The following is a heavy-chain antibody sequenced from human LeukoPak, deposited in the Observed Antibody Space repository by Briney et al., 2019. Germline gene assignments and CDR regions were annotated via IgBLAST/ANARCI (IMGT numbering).Heavy chain of an antibody. V-gene: IGHV3-21*01. CDR2: ISSSSSYI. CDR1: GFTFSSYS. Sequence: GGSLRLSCAASGFTFSSYSMNWVRQAPGKGLEWVSSISSSSSYIYYADSVKGRFTISRDNSKNTLYLQMNSLRAEDTAVYYCARDQSPAAGKDFDYWGQGTLVTVSS. J-gene: IGHJ4*02. CDR3: ARDQSPAAGKDFDY. D-gene: IGHD6-13*01.